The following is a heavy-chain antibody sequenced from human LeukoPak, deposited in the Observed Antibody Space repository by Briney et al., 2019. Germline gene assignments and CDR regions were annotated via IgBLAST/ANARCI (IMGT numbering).Heavy chain of an antibody. CDR1: GGTFSSYA. D-gene: IGHD2-2*01. J-gene: IGHJ4*02. CDR3: ARARHDCSSTSCYVRQSIYSSSWYPD. V-gene: IGHV1-69*13. Sequence: ASVKVSCKASGGTFSSYAISWVRQAPGQGLEWMGGIIPIFGTANYAQKFQGRVTITADESTSTAYMELGSLRSEDTAVYYCARARHDCSSTSCYVRQSIYSSSWYPDWGQGTLVTVSS. CDR2: IIPIFGTA.